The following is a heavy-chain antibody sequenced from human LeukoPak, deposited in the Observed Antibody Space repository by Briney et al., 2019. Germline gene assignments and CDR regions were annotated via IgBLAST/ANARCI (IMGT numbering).Heavy chain of an antibody. D-gene: IGHD3-16*02. Sequence: PSETLSLTCTVSGGSISSYYWSWIRQPPGKGLEWIGYIYYSGSTNYNPSLKSRVTISVDTSKNQFSLKLSSVTAADTAVYYCAREAITFGGVIVRPAFDIWGQGTMVTVSS. CDR2: IYYSGST. CDR3: AREAITFGGVIVRPAFDI. V-gene: IGHV4-59*12. CDR1: GGSISSYY. J-gene: IGHJ3*02.